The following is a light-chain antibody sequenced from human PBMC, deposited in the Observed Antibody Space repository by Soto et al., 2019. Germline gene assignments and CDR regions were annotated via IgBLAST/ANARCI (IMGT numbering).Light chain of an antibody. CDR3: SSYTSSSTLEV. J-gene: IGLJ1*01. Sequence: QSALTQPASVSGSPGQSITISCTGTSSDVGGYNYVSWYQQHPGKAPKLMIYDVSNRPSGVSNRFSGSKSGNTASLTISGLQAEDEADYYCSSYTSSSTLEVFGXGTKVTVL. CDR2: DVS. CDR1: SSDVGGYNY. V-gene: IGLV2-14*01.